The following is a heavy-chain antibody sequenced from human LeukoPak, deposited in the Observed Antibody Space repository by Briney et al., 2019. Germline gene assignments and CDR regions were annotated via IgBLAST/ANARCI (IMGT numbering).Heavy chain of an antibody. Sequence: PGRSLRLSCAASGFTFDDYAMHWVRQAPGKGLEWVSGISWNSGSIVYADSVKGRFTISRDNAKNSLYLQMNSLRADDTALHYCAKGGSYDSSGYYSNPLYYFDYWGQGTLVTVSS. J-gene: IGHJ4*02. CDR2: ISWNSGSI. CDR1: GFTFDDYA. D-gene: IGHD3-22*01. CDR3: AKGGSYDSSGYYSNPLYYFDY. V-gene: IGHV3-9*01.